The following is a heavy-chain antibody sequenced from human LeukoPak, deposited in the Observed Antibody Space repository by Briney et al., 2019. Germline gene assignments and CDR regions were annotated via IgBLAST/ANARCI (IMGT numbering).Heavy chain of an antibody. V-gene: IGHV3-49*04. Sequence: SGGSLRLSCTASGFTFGDYAMSWVRQAPGKGLEWVGFIRSKAYGGTTEYAASVKGRFTISRDDSKSIAYLQMNSLETEDTAVYYCTRVMRGAGDYWGQGTLVTVSS. CDR1: GFTFGDYA. J-gene: IGHJ4*02. D-gene: IGHD3-10*01. CDR2: IRSKAYGGTT. CDR3: TRVMRGAGDY.